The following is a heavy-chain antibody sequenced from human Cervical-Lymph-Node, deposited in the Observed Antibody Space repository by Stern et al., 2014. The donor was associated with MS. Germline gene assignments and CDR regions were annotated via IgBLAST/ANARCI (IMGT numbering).Heavy chain of an antibody. CDR2: IYWDDDK. CDR1: GFSLSTSGVG. Sequence: QVTLRESGPTLVKPTQTLTLTCTFSGFSLSTSGVGVGWIRQPPGKALEWLALIYWDDDKRHSPSLKSRLTITKDTSQNQVVLTMTNMDPVDTATYYCAHREDSSGYSHWFDPWGQGTLVTVSS. V-gene: IGHV2-5*02. D-gene: IGHD3-22*01. J-gene: IGHJ5*02. CDR3: AHREDSSGYSHWFDP.